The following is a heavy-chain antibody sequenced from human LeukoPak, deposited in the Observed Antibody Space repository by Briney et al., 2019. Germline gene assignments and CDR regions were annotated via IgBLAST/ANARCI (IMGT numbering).Heavy chain of an antibody. CDR1: GFPFSSYA. CDR2: ISNSDDST. D-gene: IGHD3-22*01. CDR3: ARESNYYDSSGYGLIDY. Sequence: GESLRLSCAASGFPFSSYAMSWVRQAPGKGLEWVSTISNSDDSTYYADSVKGRFTISRDNSENTLFLRMNSLRAEDTAVYYCARESNYYDSSGYGLIDYWGQGTLVTVSS. V-gene: IGHV3-23*01. J-gene: IGHJ4*02.